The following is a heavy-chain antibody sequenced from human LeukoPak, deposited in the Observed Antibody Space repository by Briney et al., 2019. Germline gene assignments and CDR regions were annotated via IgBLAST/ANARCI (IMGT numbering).Heavy chain of an antibody. CDR2: IIPIFGTA. CDR3: ARVLRYCSGGNCYSGGLGYMDV. J-gene: IGHJ6*03. V-gene: IGHV1-69*06. D-gene: IGHD2-15*01. Sequence: GALVKVSCKASGGTFSSYAISWVRQAPGQGLEWMGGIIPIFGTANYAQKFQGRVTITADKSTSTAYMELSSLRAEDTAVYYCARVLRYCSGGNCYSGGLGYMDVWGKGTTVTISS. CDR1: GGTFSSYA.